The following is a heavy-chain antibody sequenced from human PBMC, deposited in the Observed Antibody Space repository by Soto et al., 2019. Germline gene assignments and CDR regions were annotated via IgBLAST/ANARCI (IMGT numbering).Heavy chain of an antibody. D-gene: IGHD5-12*01. V-gene: IGHV1-69*13. CDR1: GGTFSSYA. CDR2: IIPIFGTA. CDR3: ARDSGYDKGDYYYGMDV. J-gene: IGHJ6*02. Sequence: GASVKVSCKASGGTFSSYAISWVRQAPGQGLEWMGGIIPIFGTANYAQKFQGRVTITADEPTSTAYMELSSLRSEDTAVYYCARDSGYDKGDYYYGMDVWGQGTTVTVSS.